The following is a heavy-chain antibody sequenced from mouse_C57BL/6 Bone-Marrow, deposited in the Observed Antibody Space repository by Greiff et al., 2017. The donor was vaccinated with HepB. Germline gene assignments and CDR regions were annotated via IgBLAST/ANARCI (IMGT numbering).Heavy chain of an antibody. J-gene: IGHJ1*03. V-gene: IGHV6-3*01. CDR2: IRLKSDNYAT. CDR3: TDLYYGSSWSDV. D-gene: IGHD1-1*01. CDR1: GFTFSNYW. Sequence: EVKLEESGGGLVQPGGSMKLSCVASGFTFSNYWMNWVRQSPEKGLEWVAQIRLKSDNYATHYAESVKGRFTISRDDSKSSVYLQMNNLRAEDTGIYYCTDLYYGSSWSDVWGTGTTVTVSS.